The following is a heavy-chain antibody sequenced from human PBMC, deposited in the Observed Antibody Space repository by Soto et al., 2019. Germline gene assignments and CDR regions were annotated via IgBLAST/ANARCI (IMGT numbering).Heavy chain of an antibody. CDR3: SKNSAATIRVGYDY. CDR1: GFTFSSYP. Sequence: EVQLLESGGGLAQPGGSLRLSCAASGFTFSSYPMSWVRQAPGQGLEWVSGIVASGGITYYADSVKGRLTISRDNSKKTLYLQMNSLRAEDTAVYYCSKNSAATIRVGYDYWGQGTLVTGSS. D-gene: IGHD5-12*01. CDR2: IVASGGIT. J-gene: IGHJ4*02. V-gene: IGHV3-23*01.